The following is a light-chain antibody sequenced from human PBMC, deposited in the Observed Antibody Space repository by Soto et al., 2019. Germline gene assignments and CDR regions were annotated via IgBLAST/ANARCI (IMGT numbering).Light chain of an antibody. CDR1: SSDVGGYNY. Sequence: QSVLTQPASVSGSPGQSITISCTGTSSDVGGYNYVSWYQQHPGKAPKLMIYEVSNRPSGVSNRFSGSKSGNTASLPISGLQAEDEADYYCRSYTSSSTLVCGTGTKVTVL. CDR3: RSYTSSSTLV. J-gene: IGLJ1*01. V-gene: IGLV2-14*01. CDR2: EVS.